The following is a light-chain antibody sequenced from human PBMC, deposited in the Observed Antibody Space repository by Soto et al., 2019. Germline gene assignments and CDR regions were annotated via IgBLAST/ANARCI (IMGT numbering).Light chain of an antibody. CDR1: QSLLHSNGYNY. V-gene: IGKV2-28*01. CDR2: FGS. J-gene: IGKJ4*01. Sequence: DTVMTQSPLSLSVTPGEPASISCRSSQSLLHSNGYNYLDRYVQKPGQSPQLLIYFGSNRASGVRERFSGCESGTDFTLKISRVEAEDVVVYYCVQGLQSPVSFGGGTKVEIK. CDR3: VQGLQSPVS.